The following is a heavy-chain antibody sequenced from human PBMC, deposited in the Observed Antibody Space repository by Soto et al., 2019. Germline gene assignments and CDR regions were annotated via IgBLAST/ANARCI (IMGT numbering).Heavy chain of an antibody. Sequence: ASVKVSCKASGYTFTSYGISWVRQAPGQGLEWMGWISAYNGNTNYAQKLQGRVTMTTDTSTSTAYMELRSLRSDDTAVYYCAREPQLSDYGDYFLNGYYGMDVWGQGTTVTVSS. CDR1: GYTFTSYG. J-gene: IGHJ6*02. D-gene: IGHD4-17*01. CDR2: ISAYNGNT. CDR3: AREPQLSDYGDYFLNGYYGMDV. V-gene: IGHV1-18*01.